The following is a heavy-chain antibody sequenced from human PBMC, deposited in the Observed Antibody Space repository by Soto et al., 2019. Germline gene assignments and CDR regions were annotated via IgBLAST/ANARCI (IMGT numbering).Heavy chain of an antibody. CDR2: ISPDGGDT. D-gene: IGHD6-6*01. CDR3: AARIAADNDY. V-gene: IGHV3-64*01. Sequence: EVQLVESGGGLVQPGGSLRLSCAASGFTFSRCAMHWVRQAPGKGLEFISAISPDGGDTYYGNSVKGRFTISRDNSRNTLYLQMGSLRAEDMAVYYCAARIAADNDYWGQGTLVTVSS. J-gene: IGHJ4*02. CDR1: GFTFSRCA.